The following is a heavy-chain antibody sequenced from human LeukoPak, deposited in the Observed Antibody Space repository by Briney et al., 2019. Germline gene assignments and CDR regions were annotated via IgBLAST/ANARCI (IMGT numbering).Heavy chain of an antibody. CDR3: ARRGGNHLDYFDY. V-gene: IGHV3-33*01. CDR1: GFTFSSFG. J-gene: IGHJ4*02. CDR2: IWYDGSNK. D-gene: IGHD3-16*01. Sequence: GGSLRLSCAASGFTFSSFGMHWVRQAPGKGLEWVAVIWYDGSNKYYADSVKGRFTISRDNSKNTLYLQMNSLRAEDTAVYYCARRGGNHLDYFDYWGQGTLVTVSS.